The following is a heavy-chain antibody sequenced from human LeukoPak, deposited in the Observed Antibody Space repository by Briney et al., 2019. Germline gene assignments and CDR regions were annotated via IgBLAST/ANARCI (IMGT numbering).Heavy chain of an antibody. CDR2: INPSGGST. CDR1: GYTFTSYY. J-gene: IGHJ4*02. Sequence: ASVKVSCKASGYTFTSYYMRWVRQAPGQGLEWMGIINPSGGSTSYAQKLRGTVTMTRDTSTSTVYMELSSLRSEDTAVYYCARGGVIAVAGGYFDYWGQGTLVTVSS. V-gene: IGHV1-46*03. CDR3: ARGGVIAVAGGYFDY. D-gene: IGHD6-19*01.